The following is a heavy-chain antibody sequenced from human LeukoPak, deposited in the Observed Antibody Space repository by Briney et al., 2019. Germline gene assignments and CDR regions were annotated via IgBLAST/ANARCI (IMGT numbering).Heavy chain of an antibody. CDR1: GGSISSSNW. CDR3: ARGRIASWFDP. D-gene: IGHD6-13*01. CDR2: IYHSGST. Sequence: SETLSLTCAVSGGSISSSNWWSWIRQPPGKGLEWIGEIYHSGSTYYNPSLKSRVTISVDTSKNQFSLKLSSVTAADTAVYYCARGRIASWFDPWGQGTLVTVSS. V-gene: IGHV4-4*02. J-gene: IGHJ5*02.